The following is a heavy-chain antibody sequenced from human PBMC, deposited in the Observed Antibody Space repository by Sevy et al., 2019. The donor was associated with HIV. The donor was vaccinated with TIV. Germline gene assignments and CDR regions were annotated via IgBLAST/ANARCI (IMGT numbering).Heavy chain of an antibody. CDR3: ARDHEKDGELGDYYYYAMDV. CDR1: GFTFSDYY. V-gene: IGHV3-11*05. J-gene: IGHJ6*02. Sequence: GGSLRLSCAASGFTFSDYYMSWIRQAPGKGLEWVSYISSSSSYTNYADSVKGRFTISRDNAKNSLYLQLNSLRAEDTAVYYCARDHEKDGELGDYYYYAMDVWGRGTTVTVSS. CDR2: ISSSSSYT. D-gene: IGHD3-16*01.